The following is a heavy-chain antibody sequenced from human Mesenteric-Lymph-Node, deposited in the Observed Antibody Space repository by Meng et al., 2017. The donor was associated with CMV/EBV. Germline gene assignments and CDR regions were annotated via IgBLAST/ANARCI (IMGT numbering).Heavy chain of an antibody. D-gene: IGHD3-16*01. CDR1: GGSFSGYY. J-gene: IGHJ4*02. V-gene: IGHV4-34*01. Sequence: VSLRLSCAVYGGSFSGYYWSWIRQPPGKGLEWIGEINHSGSTNYNPSLKSRVTISLDTSKNQFSLKLSSVTAADTAVYYCARDTSYRNVRYAPPALDYWGQGTLVTVSS. CDR2: INHSGST. CDR3: ARDTSYRNVRYAPPALDY.